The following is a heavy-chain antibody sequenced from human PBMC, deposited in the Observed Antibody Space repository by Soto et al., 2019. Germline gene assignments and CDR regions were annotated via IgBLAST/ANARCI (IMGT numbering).Heavy chain of an antibody. J-gene: IGHJ3*02. CDR3: ARGVGGTEGYCSGGSCLRGAFDI. CDR1: GYTFTGYY. D-gene: IGHD2-15*01. Sequence: ASVKVSCKASGYTFTGYYMHWVRQAPGQGLEWMGWINPNSGGTNYAQKFQGRVTMTRDTSISTAYMELSRLRSDDTAVYYCARGVGGTEGYCSGGSCLRGAFDIWGQGTMVTVSS. CDR2: INPNSGGT. V-gene: IGHV1-2*02.